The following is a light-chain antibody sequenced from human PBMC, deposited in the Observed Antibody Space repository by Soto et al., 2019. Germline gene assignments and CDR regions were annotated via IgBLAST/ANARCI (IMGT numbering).Light chain of an antibody. V-gene: IGKV1-5*03. CDR2: KAS. Sequence: DIQMTQSPSTLSASVGDRVTITCRASQSISNWLAWYQQKPGKAPKILIYKASSLESGVPSRFSGSGSGTEFTLTISSLQPADSATYYCQQSYSTPPITFGQGTRLEIK. CDR1: QSISNW. J-gene: IGKJ5*01. CDR3: QQSYSTPPIT.